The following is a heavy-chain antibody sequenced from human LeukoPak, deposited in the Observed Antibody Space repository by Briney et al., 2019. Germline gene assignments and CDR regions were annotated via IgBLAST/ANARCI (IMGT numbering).Heavy chain of an antibody. D-gene: IGHD6-19*01. CDR2: ISAYNGNT. J-gene: IGHJ6*03. CDR3: ARSTYSSGWYYYYYMDV. CDR1: GYTFTSYG. V-gene: IGHV1-18*01. Sequence: APVKVSCKASGYTFTSYGISWVRQAPGQGLEWMGWISAYNGNTNYAQKLQGRVTMTTDTSTSTAYMELRSLRSDDTAVYYCARSTYSSGWYYYYYMDVWGKGTTVTVSS.